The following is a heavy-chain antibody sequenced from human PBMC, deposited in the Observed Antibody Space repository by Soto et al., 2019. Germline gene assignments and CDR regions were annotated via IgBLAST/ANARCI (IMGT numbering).Heavy chain of an antibody. J-gene: IGHJ6*02. D-gene: IGHD6-19*01. CDR2: IIPIFGTA. Sequence: ASVKVSCKASGGTFSSYAINWVRQAPGQGLEWMGGIIPIFGTANYAQKFQGRVTITADESTSAAYMELSSLTYEDTAVYYCASSVIGGIAVAAYYYGMDVWGQGTTVTVSS. V-gene: IGHV1-69*13. CDR3: ASSVIGGIAVAAYYYGMDV. CDR1: GGTFSSYA.